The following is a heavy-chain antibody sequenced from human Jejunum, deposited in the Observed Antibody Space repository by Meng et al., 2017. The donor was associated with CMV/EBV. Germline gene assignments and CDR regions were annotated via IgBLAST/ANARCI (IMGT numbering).Heavy chain of an antibody. Sequence: CAVYGGSFSGYYWSWIRQPPEKGLEWIGEINHSGSTNYNPSLKSRVTISVDTSKTQFSLKLSSVTAADTAVYFCARGPRGWWFDPWGQGSLVTVSS. CDR1: GGSFSGYY. J-gene: IGHJ5*02. V-gene: IGHV4-34*01. D-gene: IGHD3-10*01. CDR3: ARGPRGWWFDP. CDR2: INHSGST.